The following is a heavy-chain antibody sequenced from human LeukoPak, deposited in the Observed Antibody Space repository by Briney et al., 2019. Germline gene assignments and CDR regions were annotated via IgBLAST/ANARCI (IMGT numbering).Heavy chain of an antibody. Sequence: SETLFLTCTVSGGSIRSYYWSWIRQPPGKGLEWIAYIYYSGSTNYNPSLKSRVTISVDTSKNQFSLKLSSVTAADTAVYYCARVYYSNSYDYWYFDLWGRGTLVTVSS. V-gene: IGHV4-59*01. D-gene: IGHD6-13*01. CDR2: IYYSGST. CDR1: GGSIRSYY. CDR3: ARVYYSNSYDYWYFDL. J-gene: IGHJ2*01.